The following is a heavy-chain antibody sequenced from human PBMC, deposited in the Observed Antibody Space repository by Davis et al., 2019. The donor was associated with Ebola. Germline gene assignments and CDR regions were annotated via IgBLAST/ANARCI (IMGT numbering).Heavy chain of an antibody. Sequence: PGGSLRLSCAASGFTFSSYAMSWVRQAPGKGLEWVSAISGTGGRTYYADSVKGRFTISRDNSKNTLYLQMNSLRAEDAAIYHCAKGDGFPGYADDDWGQGTLVTVSS. V-gene: IGHV3-23*01. J-gene: IGHJ4*02. D-gene: IGHD5-12*01. CDR2: ISGTGGRT. CDR1: GFTFSSYA. CDR3: AKGDGFPGYADDD.